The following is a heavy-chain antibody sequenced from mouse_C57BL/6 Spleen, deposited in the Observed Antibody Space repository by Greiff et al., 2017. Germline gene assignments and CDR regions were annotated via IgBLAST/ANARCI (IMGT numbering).Heavy chain of an antibody. CDR3: AKPSFSATVVPTFDY. V-gene: IGHV1-22*01. CDR2: INPNNGGT. D-gene: IGHD1-1*01. Sequence: EVQLQQSGPELVKPGASVKMSCKASGYTFTDYNMHWVKQSHGKSLEWIGYINPNNGGTSYNQKFKGKATLTVNKSSSTAYMELRSLTSEDSAVYYCAKPSFSATVVPTFDYWGQGTTLTVSS. J-gene: IGHJ2*01. CDR1: GYTFTDYN.